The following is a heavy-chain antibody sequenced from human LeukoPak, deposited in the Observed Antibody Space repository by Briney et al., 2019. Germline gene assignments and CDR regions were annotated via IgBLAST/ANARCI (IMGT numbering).Heavy chain of an antibody. CDR1: GFTFSSYG. CDR3: ASLSPGRPIDY. Sequence: PGRSLRLSCAASGFTFSSYGMHWVRQAPGKGLEWVAVISYDGSNKYYADSVKGRFTISRDNSKNTLYLQMNSLRAEGTAVYYCASLSPGRPIDYWGQGTLVTVSS. J-gene: IGHJ4*02. CDR2: ISYDGSNK. V-gene: IGHV3-30*03.